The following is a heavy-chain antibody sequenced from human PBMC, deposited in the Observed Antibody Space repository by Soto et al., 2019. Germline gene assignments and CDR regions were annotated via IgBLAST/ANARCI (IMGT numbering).Heavy chain of an antibody. CDR3: ARGLPGERAKYFQQ. CDR2: IYYNGST. J-gene: IGHJ1*01. Sequence: SKTLSLTCTVSGGSISSSIYYWGWVRQPPGKGLEWIGSIYYNGSTYYNPSLKSRVTISVDTSKNQFSLKLGSVTAADTAVYYCARGLPGERAKYFQQWGQGPMLTLSS. D-gene: IGHD6-25*01. V-gene: IGHV4-39*01. CDR1: GGSISSSIYY.